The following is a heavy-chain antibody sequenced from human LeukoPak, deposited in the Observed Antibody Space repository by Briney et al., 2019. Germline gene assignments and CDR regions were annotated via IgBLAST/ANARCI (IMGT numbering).Heavy chain of an antibody. Sequence: PSETLSLTCAVSGGSIGSSDWWSWVRQPPGRGLEWIGYIWRSDHTNYNPSLKSRVTMSLDKSKNQFSLKLSSVTAADTAVYYCARLLFRYCSGGSCPDAFDIWGQGTMVTVSS. V-gene: IGHV4-4*02. CDR3: ARLLFRYCSGGSCPDAFDI. D-gene: IGHD2-15*01. J-gene: IGHJ3*02. CDR1: GGSIGSSDW. CDR2: IWRSDHT.